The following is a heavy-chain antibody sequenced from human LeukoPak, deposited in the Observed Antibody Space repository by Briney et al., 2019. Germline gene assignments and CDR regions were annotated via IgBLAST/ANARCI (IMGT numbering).Heavy chain of an antibody. V-gene: IGHV3-74*03. J-gene: IGHJ5*02. CDR2: INSDGSAT. CDR1: GLTFSSYS. Sequence: GGSPSLSCAASGLTFSSYSMTWVRQTPGKGLEWVSRINSDGSATTYADFVKGRFTISRDNAKNTVYPQMNSLRVDDTAIYYCERDYGAWGQGTLVTVSS. D-gene: IGHD4/OR15-4a*01. CDR3: ERDYGA.